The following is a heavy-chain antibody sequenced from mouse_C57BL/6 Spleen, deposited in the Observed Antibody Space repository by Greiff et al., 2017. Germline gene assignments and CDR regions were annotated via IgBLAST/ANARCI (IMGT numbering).Heavy chain of an antibody. CDR1: GYAFSSYW. CDR2: IYPGDGDP. D-gene: IGHD1-1*01. Sequence: QVQLQQSGAELVKPGASVKISCKASGYAFSSYWMNWVKQRPGQGLEWIGQIYPGDGDPTYNGKFKGKATLTADKSSSTASMQLSSLTSEDSAVYFGARWYGSSHWYFDVWGTGTTVTVSS. CDR3: ARWYGSSHWYFDV. J-gene: IGHJ1*03. V-gene: IGHV1-80*01.